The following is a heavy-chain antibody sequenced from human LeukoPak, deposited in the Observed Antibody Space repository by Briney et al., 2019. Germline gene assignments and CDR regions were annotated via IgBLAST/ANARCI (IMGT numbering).Heavy chain of an antibody. CDR2: IYWDDDK. Sequence: SGPTLVKHTQTLTLTCTFSGFSLCTSGVGVGWIRQPPGKAPEWLALIYWDDDKRYSPSLKSRLTITKDTSKNQVVLTMTNVDPLDTATYYCANRRGTSGWSEGYFDYWGQGTLVTVSS. D-gene: IGHD6-19*01. J-gene: IGHJ4*02. CDR3: ANRRGTSGWSEGYFDY. CDR1: GFSLCTSGVG. V-gene: IGHV2-5*02.